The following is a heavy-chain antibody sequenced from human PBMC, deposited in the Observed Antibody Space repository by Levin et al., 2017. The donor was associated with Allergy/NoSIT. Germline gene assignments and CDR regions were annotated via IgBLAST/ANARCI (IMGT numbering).Heavy chain of an antibody. V-gene: IGHV3-53*01. CDR2: IYNDGRT. CDR3: ATGSLGSMTYDL. CDR1: EFTVSNFY. J-gene: IGHJ1*01. D-gene: IGHD3-22*01. Sequence: PGGSLRLSCVVSEFTVSNFYMSWVRQPPGKGLEWVSVIYNDGRTYFADSVKGRVTLSRDRSTNMVNFQMESLRAEDTARYFCATGSLGSMTYDLWGQGAQVTVSS.